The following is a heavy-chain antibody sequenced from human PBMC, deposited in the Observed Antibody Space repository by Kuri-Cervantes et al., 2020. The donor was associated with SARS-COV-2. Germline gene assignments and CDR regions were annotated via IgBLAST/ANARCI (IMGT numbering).Heavy chain of an antibody. CDR3: ARARYSGSYLFDY. CDR2: IIPIFGTA. CDR1: GGTFSSYA. J-gene: IGHJ4*02. V-gene: IGHV1-69*13. Sequence: SVKVSCKASGGTFSSYAISWVRQAPGQGLEWMGRIIPIFGTANYAQKFQGRVTITADESTSTAYMELSSLRSEDTAVYYCARARYSGSYLFDYWGQGTLVTVSS. D-gene: IGHD1-26*01.